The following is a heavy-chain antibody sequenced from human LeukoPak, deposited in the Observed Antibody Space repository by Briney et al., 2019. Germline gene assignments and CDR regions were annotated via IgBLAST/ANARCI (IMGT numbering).Heavy chain of an antibody. CDR3: AREKAVAGTWWFDP. CDR1: GFTFSSYW. D-gene: IGHD6-19*01. V-gene: IGHV3-7*03. J-gene: IGHJ5*02. Sequence: GGSLRLSCAASGFTFSSYWMSWVRQAPGKGLEWVANIKQDGSEKYYVDSVKGRFTIFRDNAKNSLYLQMNSLRAEDTAVYYCAREKAVAGTWWFDPWGQGTLVTVSS. CDR2: IKQDGSEK.